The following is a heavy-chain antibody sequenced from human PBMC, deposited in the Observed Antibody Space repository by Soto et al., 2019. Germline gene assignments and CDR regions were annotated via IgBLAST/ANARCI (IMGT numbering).Heavy chain of an antibody. CDR2: IYSGGAT. V-gene: IGHV3-66*01. J-gene: IGHJ4*02. Sequence: EVQLVESGGGLVQPGGSLRLSCAASGFTVSNNYMRWVRQAPGKGLEWVSLIYSGGATYYADSVKGRFTLSRDNSKKTLYLQMPSLRAEDTAVYYCARDGTYNWVGGQGIQVTVSS. CDR3: ARDGTYNWV. D-gene: IGHD1-1*01. CDR1: GFTVSNNY.